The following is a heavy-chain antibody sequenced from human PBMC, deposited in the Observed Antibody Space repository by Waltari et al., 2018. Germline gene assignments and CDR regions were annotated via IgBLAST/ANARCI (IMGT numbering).Heavy chain of an antibody. CDR2: IHYSGNP. J-gene: IGHJ4*02. V-gene: IGHV4-39*07. Sequence: QLQLQESGPRLVRPSETLSLTCTVSGGSISSTTYYWAWIRQTPGKGLGWIGSIHYSGNPYYNPSLRIRVTISVDTSKNQFSLNLRSVTAADTAVYYCARRVVTTGGVDYWGQGTLVTVSS. CDR1: GGSISSTTYY. CDR3: ARRVVTTGGVDY. D-gene: IGHD2-21*02.